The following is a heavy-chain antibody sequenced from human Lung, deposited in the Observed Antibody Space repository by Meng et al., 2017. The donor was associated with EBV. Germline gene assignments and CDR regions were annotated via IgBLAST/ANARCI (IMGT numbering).Heavy chain of an antibody. Sequence: VQLVQSGAEVKKPWASMKVSCRASGYTFTDYFLHWVRQAPGQGLEWLGTINPNNGGTNYAQRFQDRVTLTRDTSTSTVYMELSSLGSEDTALYYCAREKSPGHFDYLGQGILVTVSS. CDR1: GYTFTDYF. CDR2: INPNNGGT. CDR3: AREKSPGHFDY. J-gene: IGHJ4*02. V-gene: IGHV1-46*01.